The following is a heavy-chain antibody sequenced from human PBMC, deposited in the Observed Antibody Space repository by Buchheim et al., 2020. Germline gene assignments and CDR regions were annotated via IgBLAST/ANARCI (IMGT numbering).Heavy chain of an antibody. CDR1: GGSISSSNW. J-gene: IGHJ5*02. CDR2: IYHSGST. V-gene: IGHV4-4*02. D-gene: IGHD3-22*01. Sequence: QVQLQESGPGLVKPSGTLSLTCAVSGGSISSSNWWSWVRQPPGKGLEWIGEIYHSGSTNYNPSLKSRVTISVDKSKNQFSLKLSSVTAADTAVYYCARDYYDSSGYGLGANWFDPWGQGTLVTVSS. CDR3: ARDYYDSSGYGLGANWFDP.